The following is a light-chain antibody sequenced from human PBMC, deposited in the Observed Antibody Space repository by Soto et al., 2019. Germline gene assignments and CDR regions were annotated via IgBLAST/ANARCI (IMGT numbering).Light chain of an antibody. V-gene: IGKV3-15*01. J-gene: IGKJ1*01. CDR2: GAS. Sequence: EIVLTPSPVTLSLSPGERATLSCRASQSVSSNLAWYQQKPGQAPRLLIYGASTRATGIPARFSGSGSGTEFTLTISSLQSEDFAVYYCQQYNNWPQTFGQGTKVDIK. CDR1: QSVSSN. CDR3: QQYNNWPQT.